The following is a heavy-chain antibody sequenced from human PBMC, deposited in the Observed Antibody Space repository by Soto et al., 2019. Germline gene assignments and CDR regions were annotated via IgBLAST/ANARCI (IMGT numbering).Heavy chain of an antibody. V-gene: IGHV3-23*01. CDR3: AKDSTIFGIINFDY. CDR1: GFTFSSYA. D-gene: IGHD3-3*01. CDR2: ISGSGGRT. J-gene: IGHJ4*02. Sequence: VSLRLSCAASGFTFSSYAMSWVRRAPGKGLEWVSGISGSGGRTHYADSLKGRFTISRDNSKNTLYLQMNSLRAEDTAVYYCAKDSTIFGIINFDYWGQGTPVTVSS.